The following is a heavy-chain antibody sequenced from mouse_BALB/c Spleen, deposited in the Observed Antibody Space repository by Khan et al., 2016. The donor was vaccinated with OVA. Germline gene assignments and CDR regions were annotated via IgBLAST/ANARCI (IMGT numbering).Heavy chain of an antibody. CDR3: VGNAYYDNYFDH. V-gene: IGHV1S81*02. D-gene: IGHD2-4*01. Sequence: QVQLKESGAELVKPGASVKLSCKASGYTFTNYWVHWVKQRPGQGLEWIGEIYPGDGRTNNNEKFKSKDTLTVDKASSTTYMQLPSLTYEDMAVYDGVGNAYYDNYFDHWGQGTTLTVSS. J-gene: IGHJ2*01. CDR2: IYPGDGRT. CDR1: GYTFTNYW.